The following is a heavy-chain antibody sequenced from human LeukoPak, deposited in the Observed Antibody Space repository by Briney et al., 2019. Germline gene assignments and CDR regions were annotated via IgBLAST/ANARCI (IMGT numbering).Heavy chain of an antibody. CDR2: ISGSGDST. Sequence: GGSLRLSCAASGFTFSSYAMNWVRQAPGKGLEWVSLISGSGDSTYYADSVKGRSTISRDNSKNTLHLQMNSLRAEDTAVYYCAKGSSGSYYSHFDYWGQGTLVTVSS. J-gene: IGHJ4*02. V-gene: IGHV3-23*01. D-gene: IGHD3-10*01. CDR1: GFTFSSYA. CDR3: AKGSSGSYYSHFDY.